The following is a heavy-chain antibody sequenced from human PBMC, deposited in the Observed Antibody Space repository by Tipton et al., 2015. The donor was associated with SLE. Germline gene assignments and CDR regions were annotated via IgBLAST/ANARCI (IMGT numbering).Heavy chain of an antibody. CDR1: GFTVSSNY. D-gene: IGHD1-26*01. CDR2: IYSGGST. Sequence: PRLSCAASGFTVSSNYMSWVRQAPGKGLEWVSVIYSGGSTYYADSVKGRFTISRDNSKNTLYLQMNSLRAEDTAVYYCARYFGSYDAFDIWGQGTMVTVSS. CDR3: ARYFGSYDAFDI. V-gene: IGHV3-66*02. J-gene: IGHJ3*02.